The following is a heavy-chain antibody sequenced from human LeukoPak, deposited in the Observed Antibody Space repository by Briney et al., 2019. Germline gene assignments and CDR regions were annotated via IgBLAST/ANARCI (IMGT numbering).Heavy chain of an antibody. CDR3: AKGIRGATNDAFDM. J-gene: IGHJ3*02. D-gene: IGHD3-10*01. CDR2: ITSSGGST. CDR1: GFTFSRYA. Sequence: PGGSLRLSCAASGFTFSRYAIIWVGQAPGKGLEWVSAITSSGGSTYYADSVKGRFTISRDNSKNTVYLQMNSLRAEDTAGYYCAKGIRGATNDAFDMWGQGTVVTVSS. V-gene: IGHV3-23*01.